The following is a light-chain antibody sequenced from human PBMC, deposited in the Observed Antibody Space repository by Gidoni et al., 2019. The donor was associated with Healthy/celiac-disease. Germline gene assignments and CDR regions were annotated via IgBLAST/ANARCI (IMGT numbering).Light chain of an antibody. CDR2: CAS. CDR1: QSVSSN. CDR3: QQYNNWPLYT. V-gene: IGKV3-15*01. Sequence: EIVMTQSPATLSVSPGERATLSCRASQSVSSNLAWYQQKPGQAPRLLIYCASTRATGTPARFSGSGSGTEFTLTISSLQSEDFAVYYCQQYNNWPLYTFXQXTKLXIK. J-gene: IGKJ2*01.